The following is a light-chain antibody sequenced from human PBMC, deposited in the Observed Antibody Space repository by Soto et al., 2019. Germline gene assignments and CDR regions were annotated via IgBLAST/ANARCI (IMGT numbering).Light chain of an antibody. CDR3: QQYMWT. J-gene: IGKJ1*01. Sequence: DIQMTRSPSTLSAFVGDRVTITCRASDSISSWLAWYQQKPGKAPKLLIYKASNLASGVPSRFSGSGSGTEFTLTISSLQPDDSATYYCQQYMWTFGQGTKVEIK. CDR2: KAS. CDR1: DSISSW. V-gene: IGKV1-5*03.